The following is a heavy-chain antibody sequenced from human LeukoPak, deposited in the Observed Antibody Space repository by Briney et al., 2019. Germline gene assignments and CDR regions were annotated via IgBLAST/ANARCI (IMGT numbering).Heavy chain of an antibody. Sequence: SETLSPTCTVSGGSISSGGYYWSWIRQHPGKGLEWIGYIYYSGSTYYNPSLKSRVTISVDTSKNQFSLKLSSVTAADTAVYYCARDGMEGIDYWGQGTLVTVSS. CDR1: GGSISSGGYY. CDR2: IYYSGST. D-gene: IGHD1-1*01. J-gene: IGHJ4*02. V-gene: IGHV4-31*03. CDR3: ARDGMEGIDY.